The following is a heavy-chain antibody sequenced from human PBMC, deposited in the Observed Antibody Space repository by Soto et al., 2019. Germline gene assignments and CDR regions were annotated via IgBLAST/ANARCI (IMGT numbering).Heavy chain of an antibody. V-gene: IGHV1-3*01. CDR2: INAGNGNT. J-gene: IGHJ4*02. CDR1: GYTFTSYA. D-gene: IGHD2-15*01. Sequence: GASVKVSCKSSGYTFTSYAMHCVRQAPGQRLEWMGWINAGNGNTKYSQKFQGRVTITRDTSASTAYMELSSLRSEDTAVYYCARDLSVRYCSGGSCYSPYYFDYWGQGTLVTVSS. CDR3: ARDLSVRYCSGGSCYSPYYFDY.